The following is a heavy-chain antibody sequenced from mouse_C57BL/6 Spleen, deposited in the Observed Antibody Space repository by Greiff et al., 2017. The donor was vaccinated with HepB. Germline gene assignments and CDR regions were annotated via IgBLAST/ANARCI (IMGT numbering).Heavy chain of an antibody. CDR3: ASPFGNYRYFDV. Sequence: VKLQQPGAELVKPGASVKMSCKASGYTFTSYWITWVKQRPGQGLEWIGDIYPGSGSTNYNEKFKSKATLTVDTSSSTAYMQLSSLTSEDSAVYYCASPFGNYRYFDVWGTGTTVTVSS. J-gene: IGHJ1*03. D-gene: IGHD1-1*01. CDR1: GYTFTSYW. CDR2: IYPGSGST. V-gene: IGHV1-55*01.